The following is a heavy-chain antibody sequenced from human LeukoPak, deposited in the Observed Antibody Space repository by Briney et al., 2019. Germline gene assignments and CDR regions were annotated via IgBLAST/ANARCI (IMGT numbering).Heavy chain of an antibody. V-gene: IGHV4-34*01. CDR1: SGSFSGYY. CDR3: ARGGITIFGVVIIPPSAYGMDV. Sequence: SETLSLTCAVYSGSFSGYYWSWIRQPPGKGLEWIGEINHSGSTNYNPSLKSRVTISVDTSKNQFSLKLSSVTAADTAVYYCARGGITIFGVVIIPPSAYGMDVWGQGTTVTVSS. J-gene: IGHJ6*02. D-gene: IGHD3-3*01. CDR2: INHSGST.